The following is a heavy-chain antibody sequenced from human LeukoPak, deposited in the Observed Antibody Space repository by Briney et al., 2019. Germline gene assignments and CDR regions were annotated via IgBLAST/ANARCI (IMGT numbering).Heavy chain of an antibody. CDR1: GFIFSSYS. CDR2: ISSSSSTI. CDR3: ARAAVVRYSEYSGY. D-gene: IGHD6-6*01. J-gene: IGHJ4*02. V-gene: IGHV3-48*01. Sequence: GGSLRLSCAASGFIFSSYSMDWVRQAPGKGLEWVSYISSSSSTIYYADSVKGRFTISRDNAKTSLYLQMNSLRAEDTAVYYCARAAVVRYSEYSGYWGQGTLVTVSS.